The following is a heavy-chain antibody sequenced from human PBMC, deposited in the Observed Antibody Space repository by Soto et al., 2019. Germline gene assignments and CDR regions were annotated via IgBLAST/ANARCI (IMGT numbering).Heavy chain of an antibody. J-gene: IGHJ3*02. CDR3: VKDIKHYYDSSGYPKWSLGAFDI. V-gene: IGHV3-64D*06. CDR2: ISSNGGST. Sequence: HPGGSLRLSCSASGFTFSSYAMRWVRQAPGKGLEYVSAISSNGGSTYYADSVKGRFTISRDNSKNTLYLQMSSLRAEDTAVYYCVKDIKHYYDSSGYPKWSLGAFDIWSQGTMVTVSS. CDR1: GFTFSSYA. D-gene: IGHD3-22*01.